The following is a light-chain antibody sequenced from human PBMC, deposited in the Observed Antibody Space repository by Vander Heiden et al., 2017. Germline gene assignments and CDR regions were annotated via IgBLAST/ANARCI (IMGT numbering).Light chain of an antibody. CDR3: QQRSNSFT. CDR2: DAS. J-gene: IGKJ4*01. V-gene: IGKV3-11*01. Sequence: EIVLTQSPATLSLSPGERATLSCRASQSVSSYLAWYQQKPGQAPRLLIYDASNRATGIPARFSGSGSGTDFTLTISSLEPEDFAVYYWQQRSNSFTFGGGTKVEIK. CDR1: QSVSSY.